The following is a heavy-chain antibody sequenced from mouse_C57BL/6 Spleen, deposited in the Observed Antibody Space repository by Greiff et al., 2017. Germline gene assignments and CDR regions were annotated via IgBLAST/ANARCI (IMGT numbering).Heavy chain of an antibody. CDR1: GYTFTDYE. CDR2: IDPETGGT. J-gene: IGHJ1*03. V-gene: IGHV1-15*01. Sequence: QVQLQQSGAELVRPGASVTLSCKASGYTFTDYEMHWVKQTPVHGLEWIGAIDPETGGTAYNQKFKGKAILTADKSSSTAYMELRSLTSEASAVYYCTRWRILYWYFDVWGTGTTVTVSS. CDR3: TRWRILYWYFDV.